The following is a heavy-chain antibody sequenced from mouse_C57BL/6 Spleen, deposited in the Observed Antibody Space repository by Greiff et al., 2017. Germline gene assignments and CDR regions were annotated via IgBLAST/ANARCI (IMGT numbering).Heavy chain of an antibody. CDR1: GYAFTNYL. J-gene: IGHJ2*01. CDR3: ARGTKKFDY. CDR2: INPGSGGT. Sequence: QVQLQQSGAELVRPGTSVKVSCTASGYAFTNYLIEWVKQRPGQGLGWIGVINPGSGGTNYNQTFKGKATLTADKSSSTAYMQLSSLTSEDSAVYFCARGTKKFDYWGQGTTLTVSS. V-gene: IGHV1-54*01. D-gene: IGHD1-3*01.